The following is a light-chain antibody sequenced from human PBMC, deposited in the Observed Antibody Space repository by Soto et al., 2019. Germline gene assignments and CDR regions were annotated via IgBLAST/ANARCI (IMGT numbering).Light chain of an antibody. CDR2: GAS. CDR3: QQYDSSPMT. J-gene: IGKJ5*01. Sequence: DIVLTQSRGTLSLSPGERATLSCLARQSVSSSYLAWYQQKPGQAPRLLIYGASSRATGIPDRFSGSGSGTDFTLTISRLEPEDFAVYYCQQYDSSPMTFGQGTQLEIK. V-gene: IGKV3-20*01. CDR1: QSVSSSY.